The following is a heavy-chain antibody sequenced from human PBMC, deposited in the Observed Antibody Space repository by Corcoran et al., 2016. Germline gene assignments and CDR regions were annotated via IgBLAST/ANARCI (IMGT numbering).Heavy chain of an antibody. CDR3: ARGMQSSGWYQTGRWFDP. D-gene: IGHD6-19*01. Sequence: QVQLQQWGAGLLKPSETLSLTCAVYGGSFSGYYWSWIRQPPGKGLEWIGEINHSGSTNYNPSLKSRVTISVDTSKNQFSLKLSSVTAADTAVYYCARGMQSSGWYQTGRWFDPWGQGTLVTVSS. CDR2: INHSGST. CDR1: GGSFSGYY. V-gene: IGHV4-34*01. J-gene: IGHJ5*02.